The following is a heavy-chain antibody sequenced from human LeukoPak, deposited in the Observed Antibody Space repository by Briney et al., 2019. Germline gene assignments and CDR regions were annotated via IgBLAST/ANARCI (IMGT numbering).Heavy chain of an antibody. CDR2: ISSGSTYI. CDR1: GFTFSAYN. D-gene: IGHD6-25*01. Sequence: KAGGSLRLSCAASGFTFSAYNMNWVRQAPGKGLEWVSSISSGSTYIYYADSVKGRFTISRDNAKNSLYLQMNSLRAEDTAVYYCTREPRLPDYWGQGTLVTVSS. J-gene: IGHJ4*02. V-gene: IGHV3-21*04. CDR3: TREPRLPDY.